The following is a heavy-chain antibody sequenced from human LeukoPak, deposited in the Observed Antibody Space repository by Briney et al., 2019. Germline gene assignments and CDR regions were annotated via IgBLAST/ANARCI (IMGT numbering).Heavy chain of an antibody. J-gene: IGHJ4*02. D-gene: IGHD3-22*01. CDR2: ISWDGTT. CDR1: GFTFEDYT. CDR3: VKDLSYESSGYVSDY. Sequence: PGGSLRLSCAASGFTFEDYTMHWVRQAPGKTLEWVSLISWDGTTYYTDSVKGRFTISRDNSENSLYLQMDSLRSEDTAFYYCVKDLSYESSGYVSDYWGQGTLVTVSS. V-gene: IGHV3-43*01.